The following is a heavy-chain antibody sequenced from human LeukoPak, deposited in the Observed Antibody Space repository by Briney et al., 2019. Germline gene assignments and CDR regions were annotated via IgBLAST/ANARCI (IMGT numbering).Heavy chain of an antibody. CDR2: IYYSGST. V-gene: IGHV4-39*07. Sequence: SETLSLTCTVSGGSISSSSYYWGWIRQPPGKGLEWIGSIYYSGSTNYNPSLKSRVTISVDTSKNQFSLKLSSVTAADTALYYCASGPGYCSGTTCHNYYYYMDVWGKGTTVTVSS. J-gene: IGHJ6*03. D-gene: IGHD2-2*02. CDR1: GGSISSSSYY. CDR3: ASGPGYCSGTTCHNYYYYMDV.